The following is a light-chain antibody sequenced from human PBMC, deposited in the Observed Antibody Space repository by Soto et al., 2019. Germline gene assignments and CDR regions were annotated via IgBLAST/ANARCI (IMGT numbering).Light chain of an antibody. J-gene: IGKJ3*01. V-gene: IGKV3-15*01. CDR1: QSIGST. CDR2: DAS. Sequence: EIVMTQSTATLSVSPGERATLSCRASQSIGSTLAWYQQKPGQAPRLLIYDASTRATGIPVRFSGSGSGTEFTLIINSLQSEDFTVCHCQQYNNWPFSFGPGTKVDIK. CDR3: QQYNNWPFS.